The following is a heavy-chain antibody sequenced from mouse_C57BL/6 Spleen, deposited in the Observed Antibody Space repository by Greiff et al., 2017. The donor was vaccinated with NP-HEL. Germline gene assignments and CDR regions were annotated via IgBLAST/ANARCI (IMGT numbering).Heavy chain of an antibody. D-gene: IGHD2-5*01. CDR2: IDPETGGT. Sequence: VQLQQSGAELVRPGASVTLSCKASGYTFTDYEMHWVKQTPVHGLEWIGAIDPETGGTAYNQKFKGKAILTADKSSSTAYMELRSLTSEDSAVYYCTRKGFYSNYWYFDVWGTGTTVTVSS. J-gene: IGHJ1*03. CDR1: GYTFTDYE. CDR3: TRKGFYSNYWYFDV. V-gene: IGHV1-15*01.